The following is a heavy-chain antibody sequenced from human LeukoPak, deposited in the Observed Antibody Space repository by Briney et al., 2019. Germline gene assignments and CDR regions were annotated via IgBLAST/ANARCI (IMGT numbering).Heavy chain of an antibody. CDR2: IKSKTDGGTT. CDR3: TTEGDGYNGYYFDY. Sequence: GGSLRLSCAASGFTFSNAWMSWVRQAPGKGLEWVGRIKSKTDGGTTDCAAPVKGRFTISRDDSKNTLYLQMNSLKTEDTAVYYCTTEGDGYNGYYFDYWGQGTLVTVSS. D-gene: IGHD5-24*01. CDR1: GFTFSNAW. V-gene: IGHV3-15*01. J-gene: IGHJ4*02.